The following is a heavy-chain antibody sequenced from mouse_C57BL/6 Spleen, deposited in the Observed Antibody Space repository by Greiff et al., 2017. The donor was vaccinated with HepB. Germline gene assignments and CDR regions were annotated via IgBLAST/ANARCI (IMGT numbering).Heavy chain of an antibody. CDR3: AREGVITGAMDY. V-gene: IGHV1-26*01. CDR1: GYTFTDYY. Sequence: VQLQQSGPELVKPGASVKISCKASGYTFTDYYMNWVKQSHGKSLEWIGDINPNNGGTSYNQKFKGKATLTVDKSSSTAYMELRSLTSEDSAVYYCAREGVITGAMDYWGQGTSVTVSS. CDR2: INPNNGGT. D-gene: IGHD1-1*01. J-gene: IGHJ4*01.